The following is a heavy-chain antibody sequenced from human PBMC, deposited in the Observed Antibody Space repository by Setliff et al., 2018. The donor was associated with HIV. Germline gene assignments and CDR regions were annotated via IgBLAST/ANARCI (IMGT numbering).Heavy chain of an antibody. CDR1: GTSFNIYA. CDR3: ARYYYARRDGYNSYFDY. D-gene: IGHD3-10*01. CDR2: IIPMFGTT. Sequence: ASVKVSCKASGTSFNIYAISWVRQAPGQGLEWMGGIIPMFGTTDYAQKFQGRITITTDESTTTAYMGLSSLRSEDTAVYYCARYYYARRDGYNSYFDYWGQGTLVTVSS. V-gene: IGHV1-69*05. J-gene: IGHJ4*02.